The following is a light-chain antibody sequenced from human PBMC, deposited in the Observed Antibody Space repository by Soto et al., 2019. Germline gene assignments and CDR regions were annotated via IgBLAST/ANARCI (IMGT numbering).Light chain of an antibody. CDR3: ASFTRSVTVV. V-gene: IGLV2-14*03. J-gene: IGLJ2*01. Sequence: QSVLTQPASVSGSPGQSITISCAGTSSDVGGYNYVSWYQQHPGKVPRLIISDVNKRPSGVSDRFSGSKSGNTASLTISWLQAEDEDDYYCASFTRSVTVVFGGGTKLTVL. CDR2: DVN. CDR1: SSDVGGYNY.